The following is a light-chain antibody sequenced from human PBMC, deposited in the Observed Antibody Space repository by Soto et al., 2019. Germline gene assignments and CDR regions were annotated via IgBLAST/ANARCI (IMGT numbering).Light chain of an antibody. V-gene: IGKV1-12*01. J-gene: IGKJ2*01. CDR1: QDISSW. Sequence: DIQMTQSPSSVSASVGDRVTITCRASQDISSWLAWYQQKPGKAPKLLIYPASNLQSGDPSRFGGSGSGTDFTLTISSLQPEDFATYYCQQANSFPHTFGQGTKLEIK. CDR3: QQANSFPHT. CDR2: PAS.